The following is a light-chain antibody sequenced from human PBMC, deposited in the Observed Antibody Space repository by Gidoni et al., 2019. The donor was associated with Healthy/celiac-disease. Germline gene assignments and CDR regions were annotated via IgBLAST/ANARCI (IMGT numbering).Light chain of an antibody. J-gene: IGKJ2*01. CDR1: QSISSD. CDR2: AAS. V-gene: IGKV1-39*01. CDR3: QQSYSTPMYT. Sequence: DIQMTQSPSSLSASVGDRVTITCRASQSISSDLNCYQQKPGKAPKLLIYAASSLQSGVPSRFSGSGSGTDFTLTISSLQPEDFATYYCQQSYSTPMYTFXQXTKLEIK.